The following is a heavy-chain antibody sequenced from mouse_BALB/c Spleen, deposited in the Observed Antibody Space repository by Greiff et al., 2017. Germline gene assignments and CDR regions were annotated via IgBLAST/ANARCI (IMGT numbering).Heavy chain of an antibody. J-gene: IGHJ1*01. V-gene: IGHV3-6*02. CDR1: GYSITSGYY. CDR3: ASGIYYDYAWYFDV. CDR2: ISYDGSN. D-gene: IGHD2-4*01. Sequence: VQLKQSGPGLVKPSQSLSLTCSVTGYSITSGYYWNWIRQFPGNKLEWMGYISYDGSNNYNPSLKNRISITRDTSKNQFFLKLNSVTTEDTATYYCASGIYYDYAWYFDVWGAGTTVTVSS.